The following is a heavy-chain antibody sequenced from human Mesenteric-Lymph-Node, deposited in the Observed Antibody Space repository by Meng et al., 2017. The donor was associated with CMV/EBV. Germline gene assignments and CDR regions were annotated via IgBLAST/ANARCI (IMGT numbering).Heavy chain of an antibody. CDR1: GYTLTELS. J-gene: IGHJ2*01. CDR2: FDPEDGET. V-gene: IGHV1-24*01. Sequence: ASVKVSCKVSGYTLTELSMHWVRQAPGKGLEWMGGFDPEDGETIYAQKFQGRVTMTEDTSTDTAYMELSSLRSEDTAVYYCAKDPNDFYGWYFDLWGRGTLVTVSS. CDR3: AKDPNDFYGWYFDL. D-gene: IGHD3-3*01.